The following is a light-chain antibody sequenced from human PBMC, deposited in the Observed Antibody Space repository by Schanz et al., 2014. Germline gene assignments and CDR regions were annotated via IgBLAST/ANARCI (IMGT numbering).Light chain of an antibody. CDR1: SSDVGGYNY. CDR3: AAWDDSLNGHWV. V-gene: IGLV2-8*01. J-gene: IGLJ3*02. Sequence: QSVLTQPPSASGSPGQSVTISCTGTSSDVGGYNYVSWYQQHPGKAPKLMIYEVNKRPSGVPDRFSGSKSGTSASLAISGLQSEDEADYYCAAWDDSLNGHWVFGGGTKLTVL. CDR2: EVN.